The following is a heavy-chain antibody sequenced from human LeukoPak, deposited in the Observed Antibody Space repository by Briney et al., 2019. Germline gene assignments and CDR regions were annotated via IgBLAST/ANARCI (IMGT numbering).Heavy chain of an antibody. Sequence: PGGSLRLSCAASGFTFSSYAMSWVRQAPGKGLEWVSAISGSGGSTYYADSVKGRFTISRDNSKNTLYLQMNSLRAEDTAVYYCAKDHWVTTVTINLMDDAFDIWGQGTMVTVSS. D-gene: IGHD4-17*01. CDR3: AKDHWVTTVTINLMDDAFDI. V-gene: IGHV3-23*01. J-gene: IGHJ3*02. CDR1: GFTFSSYA. CDR2: ISGSGGST.